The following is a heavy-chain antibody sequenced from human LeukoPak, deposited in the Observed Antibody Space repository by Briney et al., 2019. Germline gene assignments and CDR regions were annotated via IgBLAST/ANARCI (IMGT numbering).Heavy chain of an antibody. Sequence: GGSLRLSCAASGFTFSSYAMSWVRQAPGKGLEWVSIITGTGGRYYGDSVKGRFILSRDNSKNTVYMQMSSLRAEDTATYYCAKDYCRDGNCPFPFLDSWGQGTLVTVSS. CDR3: AKDYCRDGNCPFPFLDS. CDR1: GFTFSSYA. V-gene: IGHV3-23*01. J-gene: IGHJ4*02. D-gene: IGHD2-15*01. CDR2: ITGTGGR.